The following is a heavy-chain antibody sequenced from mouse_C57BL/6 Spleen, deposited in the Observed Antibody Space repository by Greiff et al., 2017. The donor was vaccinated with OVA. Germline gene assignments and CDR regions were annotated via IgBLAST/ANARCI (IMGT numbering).Heavy chain of an antibody. J-gene: IGHJ1*03. CDR1: GFTFSDYY. CDR3: ARDLGGSHYWYFDV. V-gene: IGHV5-16*01. CDR2: INYDGSST. D-gene: IGHD1-1*02. Sequence: DVMLVESEGGLVQPGSSMKLSCTASGFTFSDYYMAWVRQVPEKGLEWVANINYDGSSTYYLDSLKSRFIISRDNAKNILYLQMSSLKSEDTATYYCARDLGGSHYWYFDVWGTGTTVTVSS.